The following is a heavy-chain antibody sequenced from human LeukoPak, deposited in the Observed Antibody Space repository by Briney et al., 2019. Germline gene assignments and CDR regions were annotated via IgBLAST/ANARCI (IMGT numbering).Heavy chain of an antibody. J-gene: IGHJ4*02. D-gene: IGHD5-24*01. Sequence: ASVKVSCKASGYTFTGYYMHWVRQAPGRGLEWMGWINPNSGGTNYAQKFQGRVTMTRDTSISTAYMELSRLRSDDTAVYYCARGQIEMATISFDYWGQGTLVTVSS. CDR2: INPNSGGT. CDR1: GYTFTGYY. CDR3: ARGQIEMATISFDY. V-gene: IGHV1-2*02.